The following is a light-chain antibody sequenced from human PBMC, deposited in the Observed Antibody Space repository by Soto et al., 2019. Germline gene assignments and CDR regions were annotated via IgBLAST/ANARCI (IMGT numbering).Light chain of an antibody. CDR2: ANT. CDR1: SSSIGAGYD. Sequence: QSVLTQPPSVSAAPGQRVTISCTGSSSSIGAGYDVHWYQRLPGTGPKLLIYANTNRPSGVPDRFSGSKSGTSASLAITGLRAEDEADYYCQSYDSSLSGYVFGTGTKLTVL. CDR3: QSYDSSLSGYV. J-gene: IGLJ1*01. V-gene: IGLV1-40*01.